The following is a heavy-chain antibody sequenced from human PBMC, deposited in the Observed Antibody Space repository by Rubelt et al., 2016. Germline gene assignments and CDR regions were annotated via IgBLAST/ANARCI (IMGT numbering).Heavy chain of an antibody. CDR3: AKERGVAAAGTVIFEH. CDR1: GFTFGNYG. D-gene: IGHD6-13*01. Sequence: QVQVVESGGGVVQPGRSLRLSCAASGFTFGNYGMHWVRQAPGKGLEWVAVISYDGHKNYVESVKGRFTISRDNSKNTVYLQMSILSAEDTAMYYCAKERGVAAAGTVIFEHWGQGTLVTVSS. CDR2: ISYDGHK. J-gene: IGHJ4*02. V-gene: IGHV3-30*18.